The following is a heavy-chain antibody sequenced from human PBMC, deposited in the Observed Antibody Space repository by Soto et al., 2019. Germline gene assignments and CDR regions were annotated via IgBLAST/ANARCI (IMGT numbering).Heavy chain of an antibody. D-gene: IGHD3-3*01. J-gene: IGHJ6*03. Sequence: QVQLQESGPGLVKPSQTLSLTCTVSGGSISSGGYYWSWIRQHPGKGLEWIGFIYYSGNTHYNPSSKSRATISVDTSKDQFSLKLSSVTAADTAVYYCARLPLTTIKVTVLGTYYYYMDVWGKGTTVTVSS. CDR1: GGSISSGGYY. CDR2: IYYSGNT. CDR3: ARLPLTTIKVTVLGTYYYYMDV. V-gene: IGHV4-31*03.